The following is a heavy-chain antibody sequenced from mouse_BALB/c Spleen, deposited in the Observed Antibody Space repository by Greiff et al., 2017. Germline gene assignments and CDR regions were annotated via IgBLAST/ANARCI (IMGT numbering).Heavy chain of an antibody. J-gene: IGHJ4*01. CDR2: IYPGDGDT. CDR3: ASGYGSSMDY. Sequence: VQLQESGAELARPGASVKLSCKASGYTFTSYWMQWVKQRPGQGLEWIGAIYPGDGDTRYTQKFKGKATLTADKSSSTAYMQLSSLASEDSAVYYCASGYGSSMDYWGQGTSVTVSS. CDR1: GYTFTSYW. V-gene: IGHV1-87*01. D-gene: IGHD1-1*01.